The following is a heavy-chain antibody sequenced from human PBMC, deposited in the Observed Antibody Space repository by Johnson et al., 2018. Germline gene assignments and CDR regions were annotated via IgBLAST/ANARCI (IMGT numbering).Heavy chain of an antibody. D-gene: IGHD3-22*01. CDR1: GFTFSSYS. Sequence: VQLVESGGGLVKXGGSLRLXCAASGFTFSSYSMNWVRQAPGKGLEWVSSISSSSSYIYYADSVKGRFPISRDNAKNSLYLQMNSLRAEDTAVYYCARVGKPNYYDSSGYFDIWGQGTMVTVSS. CDR2: ISSSSSYI. J-gene: IGHJ3*02. V-gene: IGHV3-21*01. CDR3: ARVGKPNYYDSSGYFDI.